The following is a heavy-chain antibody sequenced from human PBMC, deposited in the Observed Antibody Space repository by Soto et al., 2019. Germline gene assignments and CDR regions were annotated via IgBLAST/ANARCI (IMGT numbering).Heavy chain of an antibody. Sequence: ASVKVSCKASGYTFTSYAMHWVRQAPGQRLEWMGWINAGNGNTTYSQKFQGRVTITRDTSASTAYMELSSLRSEDTAVYYCAAPYGSGSYPYYYGMDVWGQGTTVTVS. D-gene: IGHD3-10*01. CDR2: INAGNGNT. J-gene: IGHJ6*02. CDR3: AAPYGSGSYPYYYGMDV. V-gene: IGHV1-3*01. CDR1: GYTFTSYA.